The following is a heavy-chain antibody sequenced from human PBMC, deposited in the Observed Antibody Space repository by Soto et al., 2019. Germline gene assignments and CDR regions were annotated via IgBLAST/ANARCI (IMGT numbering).Heavy chain of an antibody. CDR1: GFTFSSYG. CDR2: ISFDGSNK. CDR3: AKDPGYGDYEDYFDY. V-gene: IGHV3-30*18. J-gene: IGHJ4*02. Sequence: QVQLVESGGGVVQPGRSLRLSCAASGFTFSSYGMHWVRQAPGKGLEWVAVISFDGSNKYYADSVQGRFTISRDNSKNTLYLQVNSLRAEDTAVYYCAKDPGYGDYEDYFDYWGQGTLVTVSS. D-gene: IGHD4-17*01.